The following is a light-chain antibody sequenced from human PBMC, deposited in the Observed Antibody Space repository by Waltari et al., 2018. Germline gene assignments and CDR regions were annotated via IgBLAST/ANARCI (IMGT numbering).Light chain of an antibody. CDR2: DVS. CDR3: SSYTSSSTRV. Sequence: QSALTQPASVSGSPGQSIAISCTGTSSAVGGYDYVSWYQYHPGKAPKLMIYDVSYRPSGVSNRFSGSKSGNTASLTISGLQAEDEADYYCSSYTSSSTRVFGGGTKLTVL. V-gene: IGLV2-14*03. CDR1: SSAVGGYDY. J-gene: IGLJ2*01.